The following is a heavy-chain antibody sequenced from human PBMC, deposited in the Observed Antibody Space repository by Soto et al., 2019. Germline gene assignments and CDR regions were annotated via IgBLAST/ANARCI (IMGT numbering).Heavy chain of an antibody. CDR1: GFTFSSYS. CDR2: ISSSSSYI. CDR3: AREEHHDMDV. V-gene: IGHV3-21*01. Sequence: GGSLRLSCAASGFTFSSYSMNWVRQAPGKGLGWVSSISSSSSYIYYADSVKGRFTISRDNAKNSLYLQMNSLRAEDTAVYYCAREEHHDMDVWGKGTTVTVSS. J-gene: IGHJ6*03.